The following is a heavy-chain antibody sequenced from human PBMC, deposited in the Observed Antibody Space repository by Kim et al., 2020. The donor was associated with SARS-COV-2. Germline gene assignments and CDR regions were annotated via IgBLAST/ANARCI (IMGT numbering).Heavy chain of an antibody. CDR1: GFTFSSYG. CDR2: ISSSSSYI. J-gene: IGHJ6*03. D-gene: IGHD1-20*01. Sequence: GGSLRLSCAASGFTFSSYGMNWVRQAPGKGLEWVSSISSSSSYIYYADSVKGRFTISRDNAKNSLYLQMNSLRAEDTAVYYCARSPGGRTASIIYYYYYYMDVWGKGTTVTVSS. CDR3: ARSPGGRTASIIYYYYYYMDV. V-gene: IGHV3-21*01.